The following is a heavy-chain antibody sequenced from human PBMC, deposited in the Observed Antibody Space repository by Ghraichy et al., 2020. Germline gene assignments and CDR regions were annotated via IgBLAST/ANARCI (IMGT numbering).Heavy chain of an antibody. J-gene: IGHJ4*02. CDR1: GASTTSGGYY. V-gene: IGHV4-31*03. CDR3: TRGGYYDSRAYNN. D-gene: IGHD3-22*01. CDR2: MYYSGST. Sequence: SETLSLTCSVSGASTTSGGYYWSWIRQHPGKGLEWVGYMYYSGSTYYSPALKSRVTISIDRAKNQVFLNLTSVTAADTAMYYCTRGGYYDSRAYNNWGQGTLVTVSS.